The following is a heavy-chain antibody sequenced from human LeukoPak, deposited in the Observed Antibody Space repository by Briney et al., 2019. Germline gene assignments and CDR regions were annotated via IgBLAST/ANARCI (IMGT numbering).Heavy chain of an antibody. CDR1: GYTFSDYY. J-gene: IGHJ5*02. CDR3: ARDMLAVPSNWFDP. V-gene: IGHV1-2*02. D-gene: IGHD2-8*01. Sequence: ASVKVSSKASGYTFSDYYIHWVRQAPGQRLEWMGWINPNTGGTSYAQKFQGRVTMTRDTSTSTVYMDLRSLRSEDTAVYFCARDMLAVPSNWFDPWGQGTLVTVSS. CDR2: INPNTGGT.